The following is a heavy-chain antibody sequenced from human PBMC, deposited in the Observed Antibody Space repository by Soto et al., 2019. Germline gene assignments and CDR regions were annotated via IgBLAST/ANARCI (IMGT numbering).Heavy chain of an antibody. CDR1: GDYIHVGGYY. D-gene: IGHD2-2*01. CDR2: IYYTGKT. CDR3: GRDLTSNANCIDP. J-gene: IGHJ5*02. Sequence: SETLSLTCSVSGDYIHVGGYYWTWIRQRPGKGLEWMGYIYYTGKTYYNPSLESRLTVSVDRSKNQFSLRLTSVTAADTAVYFCGRDLTSNANCIDPWGQGTLVTVSS. V-gene: IGHV4-31*02.